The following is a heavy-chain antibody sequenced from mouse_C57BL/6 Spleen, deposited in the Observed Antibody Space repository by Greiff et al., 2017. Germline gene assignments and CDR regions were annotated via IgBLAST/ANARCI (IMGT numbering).Heavy chain of an antibody. D-gene: IGHD1-1*01. CDR3: ARGNYYGSKD. CDR2: IDPSDSYT. J-gene: IGHJ2*01. Sequence: QVQLQQPGAELVMPGASVKLSCKASGYTFTSYWMHWVKQRPGQGLEWIGEIDPSDSYTNYNQKFKGQSTLTVDKSSSTAYMQLSSLTSEDSTVYYCARGNYYGSKDWGQGTTLTVSA. CDR1: GYTFTSYW. V-gene: IGHV1-69*01.